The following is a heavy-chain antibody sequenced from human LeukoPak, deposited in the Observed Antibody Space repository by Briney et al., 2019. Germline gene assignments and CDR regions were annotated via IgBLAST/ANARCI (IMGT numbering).Heavy chain of an antibody. CDR1: RFTFTNHW. CDR3: ARGSIGPDY. Sequence: GGSLRLSCEASRFTFTNHWMHWVRQPPGKGLVWVSRINNDGSDAVYADSVKGRFTISRDNAKNTLYLQMNSLRAEDTAIYYCARGSIGPDYWGQGTLVTVSS. V-gene: IGHV3-74*01. J-gene: IGHJ4*02. CDR2: INNDGSDA.